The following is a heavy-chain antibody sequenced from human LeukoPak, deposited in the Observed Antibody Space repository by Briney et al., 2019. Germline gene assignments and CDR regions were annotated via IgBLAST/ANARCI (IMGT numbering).Heavy chain of an antibody. V-gene: IGHV3-48*01. D-gene: IGHD5/OR15-5a*01. CDR2: ISSSSSTI. CDR3: ARDPSTNY. J-gene: IGHJ4*02. Sequence: PGGSLRLSCAASGFTFSSYSMNWVRQAPGKGLEWVSYISSSSSTIYYADSVKGRLTISRDNAKNSLYLQMNSLRAEDTAVYYCARDPSTNYWGQGTLVTVSS. CDR1: GFTFSSYS.